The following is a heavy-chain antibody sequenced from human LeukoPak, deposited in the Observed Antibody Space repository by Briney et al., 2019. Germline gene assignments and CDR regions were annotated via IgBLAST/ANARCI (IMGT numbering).Heavy chain of an antibody. V-gene: IGHV3-9*01. CDR2: VSWNSGTI. Sequence: PGMSLRLSCAASGFAFDDYALHWVRQAPGKGLEWVSGVSWNSGTIGYGESVRGRFTISRDNAKNPLFLQMDSLRPEDTGLYYCAKDRAQGVPFRVIDHWGQGTLVTVTS. CDR1: GFAFDDYA. CDR3: AKDRAQGVPFRVIDH. D-gene: IGHD2-21*01. J-gene: IGHJ1*01.